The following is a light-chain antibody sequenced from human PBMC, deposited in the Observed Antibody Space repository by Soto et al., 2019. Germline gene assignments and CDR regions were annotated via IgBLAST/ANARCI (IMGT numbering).Light chain of an antibody. CDR2: AVI. J-gene: IGLJ3*02. Sequence: QSVLTQPRSVAGSPGQSVTISCAGNSNDVGAYNYVSWYQQHPGKAPKLIIYAVIKRPSGVPDRFSGSKSGNTASLTISGLQTEDEADYYCCSYAASFWVFGGGTKLTVL. CDR1: SNDVGAYNY. CDR3: CSYAASFWV. V-gene: IGLV2-11*01.